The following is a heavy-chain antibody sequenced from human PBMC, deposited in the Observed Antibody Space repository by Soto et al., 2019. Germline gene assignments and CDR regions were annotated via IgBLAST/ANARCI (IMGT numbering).Heavy chain of an antibody. CDR2: INPDATTI. Sequence: GGSLRLSCAPSGFTFSNYCIHWVRQAPGEGLVWVSRINPDATTINYADSVKGRFTVSRDNAKNTLYLQMNSLRAEETAVYYCATTGSYRFDHWGQGTLVTVSS. J-gene: IGHJ4*02. D-gene: IGHD3-10*01. CDR1: GFTFSNYC. V-gene: IGHV3-74*01. CDR3: ATTGSYRFDH.